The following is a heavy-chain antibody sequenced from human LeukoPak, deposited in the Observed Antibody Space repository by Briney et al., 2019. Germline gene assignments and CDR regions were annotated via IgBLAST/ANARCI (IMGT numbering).Heavy chain of an antibody. CDR3: AKDLVAGVTIFEMDV. Sequence: GGSLRLSCVTSGFTFSGYWMSWVRQAPGKGLEWVANIKQDGSEKFYVDSVKGRFTISRDNSKNTLYLQMNSLRAEDTAVYYCAKDLVAGVTIFEMDVWGKGTTVTVSS. CDR1: GFTFSGYW. J-gene: IGHJ6*04. D-gene: IGHD3-9*01. CDR2: IKQDGSEK. V-gene: IGHV3-7*03.